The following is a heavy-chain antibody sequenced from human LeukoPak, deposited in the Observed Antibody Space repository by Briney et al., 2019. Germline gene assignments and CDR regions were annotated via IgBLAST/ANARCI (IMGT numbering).Heavy chain of an antibody. Sequence: RGASVKVSCKASGGTFSSYAISWVRQAPGQGLEWMGGIIPIFGTANYAQKFQGRVTITADESTSTAYMELSSLRSEDTAVYYCARDLGSSGYDFPHYYYGMDVWGQGTTVTVSS. CDR2: IIPIFGTA. D-gene: IGHD5-12*01. V-gene: IGHV1-69*13. CDR3: ARDLGSSGYDFPHYYYGMDV. J-gene: IGHJ6*02. CDR1: GGTFSSYA.